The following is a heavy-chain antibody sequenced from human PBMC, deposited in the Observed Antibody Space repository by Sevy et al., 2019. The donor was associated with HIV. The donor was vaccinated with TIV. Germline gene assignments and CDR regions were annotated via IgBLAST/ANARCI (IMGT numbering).Heavy chain of an antibody. CDR2: ISDVGTNK. D-gene: IGHD5-18*01. V-gene: IGHV3-30-3*01. CDR1: GFTFSSYD. J-gene: IGHJ6*02. Sequence: GGSLRLSCAASGFTFSSYDMHWVRQAPGKGLEWVAVISDVGTNKYYADSVKGRFTISRDNSKNTLYLQINSLRAEDTAVYYCAREKGEDTAMPGGEYYYYGMDVWGQGTTVTVSS. CDR3: AREKGEDTAMPGGEYYYYGMDV.